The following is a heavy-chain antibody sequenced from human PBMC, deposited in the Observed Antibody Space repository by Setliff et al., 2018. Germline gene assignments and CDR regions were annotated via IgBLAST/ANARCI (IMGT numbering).Heavy chain of an antibody. J-gene: IGHJ6*03. CDR3: ARDQDFWSGYYRASHYMDV. V-gene: IGHV4-61*09. D-gene: IGHD3-3*01. CDR2: IYTSGST. CDR1: GGSISSGSYY. Sequence: PSETLSLTCTVSGGSISSGSYYWSWIRQPAGKGLEWIGHIYTSGSTNYNPSLKSRVTISVDTSKNQFSLKLSSVTAADTAVYYCARDQDFWSGYYRASHYMDVWGKGTTVTGS.